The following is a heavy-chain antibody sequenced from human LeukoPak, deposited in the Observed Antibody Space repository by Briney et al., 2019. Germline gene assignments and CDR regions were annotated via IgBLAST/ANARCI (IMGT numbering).Heavy chain of an antibody. CDR1: GGSISRYY. V-gene: IGHV4-59*01. J-gene: IGHJ6*02. D-gene: IGHD6-13*01. CDR3: ARAPIAASDSNHFGMDV. Sequence: SETLSLTCTVSGGSISRYYWTWIRQPPGKGLEWIGYIYNSGSTNYNPSLKSRVTISVDTSKNQFSLKLSSVTAADTAVYYCARAPIAASDSNHFGMDVWGRGTTVTVSS. CDR2: IYNSGST.